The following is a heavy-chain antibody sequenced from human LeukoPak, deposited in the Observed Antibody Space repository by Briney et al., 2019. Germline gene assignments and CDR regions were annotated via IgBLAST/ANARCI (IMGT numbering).Heavy chain of an antibody. CDR3: ARAATDCSGGSCCKRDYYYGMDV. V-gene: IGHV4-59*01. Sequence: SGTLSLTCTVSGRSISSYYLSWIRQPPGKGLEWIGYIYYSGSTNYNPSLKNRVTISVDTSKNQFSLKLSSVTAADTAVYYCARAATDCSGGSCCKRDYYYGMDVWGQGTTVTVSS. D-gene: IGHD2-15*01. CDR1: GRSISSYY. CDR2: IYYSGST. J-gene: IGHJ6*02.